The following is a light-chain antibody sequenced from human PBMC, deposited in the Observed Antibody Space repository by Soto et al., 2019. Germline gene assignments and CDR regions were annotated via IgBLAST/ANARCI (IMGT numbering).Light chain of an antibody. CDR2: DAS. V-gene: IGKV1-33*01. CDR1: HGLNNY. J-gene: IGKJ4*01. Sequence: DIQMTQSPSSLSASVGDRVTTTCQASHGLNNYLNWYQQKPGKAPKLLIYDASTLETGVPSRFSGGGSGTDFTFTISSXQPEDIATYHCQQYENLPPTFGGGTKVDIK. CDR3: QQYENLPPT.